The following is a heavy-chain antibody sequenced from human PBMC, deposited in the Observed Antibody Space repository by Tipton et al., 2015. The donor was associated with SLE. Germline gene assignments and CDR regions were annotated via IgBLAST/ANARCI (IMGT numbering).Heavy chain of an antibody. CDR2: IYYRGST. J-gene: IGHJ3*02. V-gene: IGHV4-31*03. D-gene: IGHD4-11*01. CDR3: ASETSYSIYSGLLFPDAFDI. Sequence: TLSLTCTVSGGSIISCGFYWSWIRQHPGKGLEWIWYIYYRGSTYYNPYLKSRVTISVATSKKQFSLKLGSVTAADTAVYYCASETSYSIYSGLLFPDAFDIWGQGTMVTVPS. CDR1: GGSIISCGFY.